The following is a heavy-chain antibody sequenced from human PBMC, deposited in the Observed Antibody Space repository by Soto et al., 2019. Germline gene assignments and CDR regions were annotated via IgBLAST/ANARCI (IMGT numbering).Heavy chain of an antibody. D-gene: IGHD4-17*01. V-gene: IGHV4-39*02. CDR1: GGSISGSGYY. Sequence: QLQLQESGPGLVKPSETLSLTCTVSGGSISGSGYYWGWIRQPPGKGLEWIGTIYYSGSTYSNSSLKSRVTLSVDASTNPFSLNLSPVTAADPAIFYCASHYGAFDPCGQGTLVTVSS. J-gene: IGHJ5*02. CDR3: ASHYGAFDP. CDR2: IYYSGST.